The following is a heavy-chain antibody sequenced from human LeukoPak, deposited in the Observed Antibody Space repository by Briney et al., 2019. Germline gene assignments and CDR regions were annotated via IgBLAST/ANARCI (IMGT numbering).Heavy chain of an antibody. CDR3: ARDYYDSSGYYSPLFDY. D-gene: IGHD3-22*01. CDR1: GFTFSTYW. V-gene: IGHV3-7*01. Sequence: GGSLRLSCAASGFTFSTYWMSWVRQAPGKGLEWVANIKQDGSEKHYVDSVKGRFTISRDNAKNSLYLQMNSLIAEDTAVYYCARDYYDSSGYYSPLFDYWGQGTLVTVSS. J-gene: IGHJ4*02. CDR2: IKQDGSEK.